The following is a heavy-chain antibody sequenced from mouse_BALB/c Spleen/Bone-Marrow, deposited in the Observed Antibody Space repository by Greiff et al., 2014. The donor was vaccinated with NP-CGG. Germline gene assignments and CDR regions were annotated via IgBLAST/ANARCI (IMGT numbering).Heavy chain of an antibody. D-gene: IGHD3-3*01. CDR2: INPNNGVT. J-gene: IGHJ4*01. V-gene: IGHV1-18*01. CDR1: GYTFTEYS. CDR3: ARWGWDFATGY. Sequence: VQLKHSGPELVKPGASVKISCKTSGYTFTEYSMHWVKQSHGKSLEWIGGINPNNGVTSYNQKFKDKATLTVDKSSNTAYMELRSLTSEDSAVYFCARWGWDFATGYWGQGTSVTVSS.